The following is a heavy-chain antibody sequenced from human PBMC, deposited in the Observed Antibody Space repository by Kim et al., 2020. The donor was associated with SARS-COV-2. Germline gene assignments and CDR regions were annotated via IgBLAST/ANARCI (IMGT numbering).Heavy chain of an antibody. J-gene: IGHJ1*01. CDR3: ATGLRNDAYFQY. CDR2: ISPMLNAA. CDR1: GVTFSIHV. Sequence: SVKVSCKASGVTFSIHVVSWVRLAPGQGLEWMGGISPMLNAAKYAQKFKDRVTITADESTSTAYMEMTGLTSDDTAMYFCATGLRNDAYFQYWGQGTLV. V-gene: IGHV1-69*13. D-gene: IGHD1-1*01.